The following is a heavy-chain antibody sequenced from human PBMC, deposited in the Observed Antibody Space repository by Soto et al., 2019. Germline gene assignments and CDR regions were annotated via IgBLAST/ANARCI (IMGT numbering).Heavy chain of an antibody. V-gene: IGHV3-74*01. CDR2: INSDGSST. CDR3: ARAQGATMLYYYGMDV. CDR1: GFTFSSYL. D-gene: IGHD1-26*01. J-gene: IGHJ6*02. Sequence: GGSLRLSCAASGFTFSSYLMHWGRQAPGKGLVWVSRINSDGSSTSYADSVKGRFTISRDNARNTLYLQMNSLRAEDTAVYYCARAQGATMLYYYGMDVWGQGTTVTVSS.